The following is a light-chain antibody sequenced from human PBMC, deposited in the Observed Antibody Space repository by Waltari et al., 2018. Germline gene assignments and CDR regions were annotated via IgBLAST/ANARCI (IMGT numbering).Light chain of an antibody. V-gene: IGKV3-11*01. CDR1: QNIGSQ. CDR2: DTS. CDR3: QHRFSWPLT. J-gene: IGKJ4*01. Sequence: EIVLTQSPATLSLSPGERAALSCRASQNIGSQLAWYQQRPGQPPRLLIDDTSKRATGIPARFSGSGFGTDFTLTISSLECEDSAVYYCQHRFSWPLTFGGGTKVEI.